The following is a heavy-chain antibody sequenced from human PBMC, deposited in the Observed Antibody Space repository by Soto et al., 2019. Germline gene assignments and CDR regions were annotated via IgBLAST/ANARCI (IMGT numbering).Heavy chain of an antibody. Sequence: GGSLRLSCAASGFTFSSYAMSWVRQAPGKGLEWVSAISGSGGSTYYADSVKGRFTISRDNSKNTLYLQMNRLRAEDTAVYYCAKDQFCSSTSCYEGNWFDPWGQGTLVTVSS. CDR3: AKDQFCSSTSCYEGNWFDP. V-gene: IGHV3-23*01. CDR1: GFTFSSYA. D-gene: IGHD2-2*01. J-gene: IGHJ5*02. CDR2: ISGSGGST.